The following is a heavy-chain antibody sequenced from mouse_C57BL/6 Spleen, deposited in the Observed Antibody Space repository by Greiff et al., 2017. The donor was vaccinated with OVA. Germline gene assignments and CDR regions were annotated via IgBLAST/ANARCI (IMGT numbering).Heavy chain of an antibody. Sequence: ESGPGLVKPSQSRSLTCSVTGYSITSGYYWNWIRQFPGNKLEWMGYISYDGSNNYNPSLKNRISITRDTSKNQFFLKLNSVTTEDTATYYCAIYDGYYEGYFDYWGQGTTLTVSS. CDR1: GYSITSGYY. V-gene: IGHV3-6*01. J-gene: IGHJ2*01. D-gene: IGHD2-3*01. CDR2: ISYDGSN. CDR3: AIYDGYYEGYFDY.